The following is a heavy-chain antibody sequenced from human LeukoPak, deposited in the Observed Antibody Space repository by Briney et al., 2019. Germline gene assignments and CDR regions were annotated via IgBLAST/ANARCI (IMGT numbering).Heavy chain of an antibody. V-gene: IGHV4-59*08. Sequence: PSETLSLTCTVSGGSISSYYWSWIRQPPGKGLEWIGSIHYSCSTTYNPSLKSPVTISVDTSKNQFSLKLSSVTAADTAVYYCARRLGGSSTGFDYWGQGTLVTVSS. CDR2: IHYSCST. CDR3: ARRLGGSSTGFDY. CDR1: GGSISSYY. J-gene: IGHJ4*02. D-gene: IGHD1-1*01.